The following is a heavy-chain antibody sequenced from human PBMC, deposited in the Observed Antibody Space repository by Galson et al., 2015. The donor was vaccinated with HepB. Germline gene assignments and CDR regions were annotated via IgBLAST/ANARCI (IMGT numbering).Heavy chain of an antibody. CDR2: ISGSSTTI. Sequence: SLRLSCAASGLAFSDYYMKWIRQAPGKGLEWVSYISGSSTTIYYVDSVKGRFTVSRDNAKKSLYLQMDGLTGDDTAVYYCATRRDGTGHIDHWGQGTLVTVSS. CDR1: GLAFSDYY. J-gene: IGHJ4*02. CDR3: ATRRDGTGHIDH. V-gene: IGHV3-11*01. D-gene: IGHD1-1*01.